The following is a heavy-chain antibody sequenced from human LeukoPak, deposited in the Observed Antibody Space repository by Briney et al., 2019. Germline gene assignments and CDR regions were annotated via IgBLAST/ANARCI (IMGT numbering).Heavy chain of an antibody. CDR2: ISYSGNS. CDR3: ARTEYYFDH. Sequence: GSLRLSCAASGFTFSDYYMSWIREPPGKGLEWIGYISYSGNSNYNPSLKSRVTMSVDTSKNQFSLKVSSVTAADTAVYYCARTEYYFDHWGQGTLVTVSS. V-gene: IGHV4-59*01. D-gene: IGHD3-10*01. CDR1: GFTFSDYY. J-gene: IGHJ4*02.